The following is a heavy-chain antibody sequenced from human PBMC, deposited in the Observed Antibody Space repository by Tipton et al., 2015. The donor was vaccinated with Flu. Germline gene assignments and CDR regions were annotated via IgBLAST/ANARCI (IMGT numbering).Heavy chain of an antibody. CDR3: ARVNGIGSGSYCLNYYDSYGRDV. J-gene: IGHJ6*02. CDR1: GGSFSGYY. V-gene: IGHV4-34*01. CDR2: INHSGST. D-gene: IGHD3-10*01. Sequence: TLSLTCAVYGGSFSGYYWSWIRQPPGKGLEWIGEINHSGSTNYNPPLKSRVTISVDTAKNQFSLKLSSVTAADTSVSYCARVNGIGSGSYCLNYYDSYGRDVWGQGTTVTVPS.